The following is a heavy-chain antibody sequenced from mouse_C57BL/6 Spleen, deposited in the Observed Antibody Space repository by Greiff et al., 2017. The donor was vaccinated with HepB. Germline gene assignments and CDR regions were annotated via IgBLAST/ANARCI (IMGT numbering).Heavy chain of an antibody. Sequence: EVKVVESGGGLVKPGGSLKLSCAASGFTFSDYGMHWVRQAPEKGLEWVAYISSGSSTSYYADTVKGRFTISRDNAKNTLFLQMTSLRSEDTAMYYCARVRDMITTDYAMDYWGQGTSVTVSS. D-gene: IGHD2-4*01. V-gene: IGHV5-17*01. J-gene: IGHJ4*01. CDR3: ARVRDMITTDYAMDY. CDR1: GFTFSDYG. CDR2: ISSGSSTS.